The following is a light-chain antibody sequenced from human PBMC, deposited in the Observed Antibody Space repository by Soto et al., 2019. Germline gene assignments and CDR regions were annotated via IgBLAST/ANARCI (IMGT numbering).Light chain of an antibody. J-gene: IGLJ3*02. CDR3: AAWDGSLNGWV. Sequence: SVLTQAPSASGTPVQRVTISCSGSNSNIGSNTVSWYQQVPGTTPKVLIYNNDQRPSGVPDRLSGSKSGTSASLAIGGLQSEDEADYYCAAWDGSLNGWVFGGGTKVTVL. V-gene: IGLV1-44*01. CDR2: NND. CDR1: NSNIGSNT.